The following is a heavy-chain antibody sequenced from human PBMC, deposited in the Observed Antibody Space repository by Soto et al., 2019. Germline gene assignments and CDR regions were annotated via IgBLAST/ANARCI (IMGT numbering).Heavy chain of an antibody. CDR2: ISGSGGST. Sequence: KGLEWVSAISGSGGSTYYADSVKGRFTISRDNSKNTLYLQMNSLRAEDTAVYYCAKDEVIVVVAPTFAYWRHGTPVPVSS. J-gene: IGHJ5*01. CDR3: AKDEVIVVVAPTFAY. V-gene: IGHV3-23*01. D-gene: IGHD2-15*01.